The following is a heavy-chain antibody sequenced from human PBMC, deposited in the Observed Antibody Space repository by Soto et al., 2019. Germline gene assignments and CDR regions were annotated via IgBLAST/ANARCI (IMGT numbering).Heavy chain of an antibody. V-gene: IGHV3-7*01. Sequence: GGSLRLSCAASGFTFSSFWMDWVRQAPGKGLEWVANINLDGSEKHYVDSVKGRFTISRDNAKNSVYLQVSSLTAEDSALYYCSASLVYWGRGVRVTVSS. CDR1: GFTFSSFW. J-gene: IGHJ4*02. CDR2: INLDGSEK. CDR3: SASLVY.